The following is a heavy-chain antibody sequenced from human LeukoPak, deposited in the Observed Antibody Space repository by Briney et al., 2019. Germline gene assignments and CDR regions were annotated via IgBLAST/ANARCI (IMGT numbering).Heavy chain of an antibody. CDR2: ISSNGGST. CDR3: ARQGSGYDL. V-gene: IGHV3-64*01. CDR1: GFTFSSYA. J-gene: IGHJ4*02. Sequence: GGSLRLSCAASGFTFSSYAMHWVRQAPGKGLEYVSAISSNGGSTYYANSVKGRFTVSGDNSKNTLYLQMGSLRAEDMAVYYCARQGSGYDLWGQGTLVTVSS. D-gene: IGHD5-12*01.